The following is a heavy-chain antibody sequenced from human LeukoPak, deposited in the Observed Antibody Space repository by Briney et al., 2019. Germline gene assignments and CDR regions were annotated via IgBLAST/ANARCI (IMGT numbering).Heavy chain of an antibody. Sequence: GASVKVSCKASGYTFPSYDINWVRQATGQGLEWMGWMNPNSGNTGYTQKFQGRVTMTRNTSISTAYMELSSLRSEDTAVYYCARGVHDYVLWFDPWGQGTLVTVSS. CDR2: MNPNSGNT. CDR3: ARGVHDYVLWFDP. V-gene: IGHV1-8*01. J-gene: IGHJ5*02. CDR1: GYTFPSYD. D-gene: IGHD3-16*01.